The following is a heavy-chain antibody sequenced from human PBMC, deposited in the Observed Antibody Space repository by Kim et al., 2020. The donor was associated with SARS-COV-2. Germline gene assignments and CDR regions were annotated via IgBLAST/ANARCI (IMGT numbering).Heavy chain of an antibody. CDR1: GGSIHSDY. CDR3: ARVTGGWFENAFDI. J-gene: IGHJ3*02. V-gene: IGHV4-59*01. CDR2: IYNRGST. D-gene: IGHD6-19*01. Sequence: SETLSLTCTVSGGSIHSDYWSWIRQPPGQGLEWIGYIYNRGSTKYSPSLKSRVTWSPDTSKNQFSLRLPSVTAADTAGYYCARVTGGWFENAFDIGGEGT.